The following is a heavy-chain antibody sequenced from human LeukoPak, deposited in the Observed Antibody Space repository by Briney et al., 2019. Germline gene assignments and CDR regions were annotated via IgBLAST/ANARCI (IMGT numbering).Heavy chain of an antibody. Sequence: PSETLSLTCTVSGGSISSGDYYWSWIRQPPGKGLEWIGYIYYSGSTYYNPSLKGRVTISVDTPKNQFSLKLSSVTAADTAVYYCAREGRYYYMDVWGKGTTVTVSS. CDR2: IYYSGST. J-gene: IGHJ6*03. CDR3: AREGRYYYMDV. V-gene: IGHV4-30-4*08. CDR1: GGSISSGDYY.